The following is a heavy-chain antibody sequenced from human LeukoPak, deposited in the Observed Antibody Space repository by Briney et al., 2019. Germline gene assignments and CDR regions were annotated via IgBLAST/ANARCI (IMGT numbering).Heavy chain of an antibody. V-gene: IGHV1-18*01. D-gene: IGHD3-16*02. J-gene: IGHJ4*02. Sequence: ASVKVSCKASGYTFTSYGISWVRQAPGQGLEWMGWISAYNGNTSYAQKLQGRVTMTTDTSTSTAYMELRSLRSDDTAVYYCARVDVGLSSFDYWGQGTLVTVSS. CDR2: ISAYNGNT. CDR3: ARVDVGLSSFDY. CDR1: GYTFTSYG.